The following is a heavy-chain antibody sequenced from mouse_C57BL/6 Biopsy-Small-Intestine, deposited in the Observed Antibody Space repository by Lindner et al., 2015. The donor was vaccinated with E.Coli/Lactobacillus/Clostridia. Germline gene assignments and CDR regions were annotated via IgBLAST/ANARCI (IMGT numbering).Heavy chain of an antibody. V-gene: IGHV1-54*01. D-gene: IGHD2-5*01. J-gene: IGHJ3*01. CDR3: AREGVTSWFPY. CDR1: GYAFTNYL. CDR2: INPGGGGT. Sequence: VQLQESGAELVRPGTSVKVSCKASGYAFTNYLIEWVKQRPGQGLEWIGMINPGGGGTQYNEKFKDKATLTADKSSNTAYMQLSSLTSEDSAVYFCAREGVTSWFPYWGQGTLVTVSA.